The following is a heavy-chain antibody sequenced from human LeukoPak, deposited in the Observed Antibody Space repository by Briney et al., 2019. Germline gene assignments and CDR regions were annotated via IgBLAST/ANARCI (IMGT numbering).Heavy chain of an antibody. CDR1: GYTFTGYY. D-gene: IGHD3-9*01. V-gene: IGHV1-2*02. J-gene: IGHJ6*03. CDR2: INPNSGGT. CDR3: ARVEPPPFDWLLEYYYYYMDV. Sequence: ASVKVSCKASGYTFTGYYMHWVRQAPGQGLEWMGWINPNSGGTNYAQKFQGRVTMTRDTSISTAYMELRSLRSDDTAVYYCARVEPPPFDWLLEYYYYYMDVWGKGTTVTVSS.